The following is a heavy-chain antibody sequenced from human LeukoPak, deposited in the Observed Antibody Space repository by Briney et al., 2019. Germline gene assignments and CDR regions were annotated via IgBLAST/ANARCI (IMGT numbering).Heavy chain of an antibody. Sequence: SETLSLTCAVYGGSFSGYYWSWIRQPPGEGLEWIGEINHSGSTNYNPSLKSRVTISVDTSKNQFSLKLSSVTAADTAVYYCARARYCSSTSCYRRGMDVWGQGTTVTVSS. V-gene: IGHV4-34*01. CDR1: GGSFSGYY. D-gene: IGHD2-2*01. CDR2: INHSGST. CDR3: ARARYCSSTSCYRRGMDV. J-gene: IGHJ6*02.